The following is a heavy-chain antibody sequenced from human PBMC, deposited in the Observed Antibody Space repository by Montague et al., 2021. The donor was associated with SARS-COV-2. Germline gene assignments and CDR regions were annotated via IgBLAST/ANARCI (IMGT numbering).Heavy chain of an antibody. V-gene: IGHV4-4*02. D-gene: IGHD3-22*01. J-gene: IGHJ4*02. CDR2: IYHTGNT. CDR1: GASVTSTNW. Sequence: SETLSLTCGVSGASVTSTNWWSWVRQPTGKGLEWIGEIYHTGNTNYSPSLKSRVYISLDKSKNQLSLGLNSVTAADTAVYHCASPKEGSGYYRPFDYWGQGILVTVSS. CDR3: ASPKEGSGYYRPFDY.